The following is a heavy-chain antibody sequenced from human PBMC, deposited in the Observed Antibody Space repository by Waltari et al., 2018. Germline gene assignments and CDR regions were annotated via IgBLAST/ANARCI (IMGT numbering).Heavy chain of an antibody. Sequence: QVQLQESGPGLVKPSETLSLTCTVSGGSISRHYWSWIRQPPGKGLEWIGYIYYSGCTNDNPSHKSRVTISVDTSKNQFSLKLSSVTAADTAVYYCARDFYGDYIDGMYVWGQGTTVTVSS. J-gene: IGHJ6*02. CDR2: IYYSGCT. D-gene: IGHD4-17*01. V-gene: IGHV4-59*11. CDR3: ARDFYGDYIDGMYV. CDR1: GGSISRHY.